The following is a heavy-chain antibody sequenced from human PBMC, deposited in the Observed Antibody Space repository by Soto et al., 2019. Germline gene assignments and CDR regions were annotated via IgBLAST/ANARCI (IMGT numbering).Heavy chain of an antibody. J-gene: IGHJ4*02. V-gene: IGHV3-48*03. CDR2: ISFSGGSI. D-gene: IGHD1-26*01. Sequence: GGSLRLSCAASGFTFSSYEMNWVRQAPGKGLEWVSHISFSGGSIYYADSVKGRFAISRDNAKKSLYLQMNGLRAEDTAVYYCARESDYDTFDHWGQGTLVTVSS. CDR1: GFTFSSYE. CDR3: ARESDYDTFDH.